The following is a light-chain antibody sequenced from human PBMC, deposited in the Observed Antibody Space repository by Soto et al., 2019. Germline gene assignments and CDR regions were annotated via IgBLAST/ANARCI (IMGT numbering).Light chain of an antibody. CDR1: QSVSSSY. J-gene: IGKJ3*01. Sequence: EIVLTQSPGTLSLSPGEGATLSCRASQSVSSSYLAWFLQKPGQAPRLLIYGASSRDTGIPDRFSGSGSGTDFTLTISRLEPEDFAVYYCQQYGSSPFTFGPGTKVDIK. V-gene: IGKV3-20*01. CDR2: GAS. CDR3: QQYGSSPFT.